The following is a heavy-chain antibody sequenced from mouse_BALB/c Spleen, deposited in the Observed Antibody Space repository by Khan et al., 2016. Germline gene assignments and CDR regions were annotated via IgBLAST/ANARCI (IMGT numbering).Heavy chain of an antibody. Sequence: QIQLVQSGPELKKPGETVKISCKASGYTFTNYGMNWVQQAPGKGLKWMGWINTYTGEPTYADDFKGRFAFSLETSASTAYLQINNLKDEDMATYFCAREMYGNYGYWGQGTTLTVSS. CDR1: GYTFTNYG. V-gene: IGHV9-1*02. CDR2: INTYTGEP. J-gene: IGHJ2*01. D-gene: IGHD2-10*02. CDR3: AREMYGNYGY.